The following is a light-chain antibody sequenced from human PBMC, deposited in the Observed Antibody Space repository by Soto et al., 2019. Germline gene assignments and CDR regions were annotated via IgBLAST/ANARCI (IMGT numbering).Light chain of an antibody. CDR1: EDITNY. J-gene: IGKJ1*01. Sequence: IQLTQSPSSLSASVGDRVTVTCRASEDITNYLAWYQQKAGKAPKLLIYGASTRATGMPARFSGSGSGTEFTLTISSLQSEDFAVYYCQQYNDWPPTFGQGTKVDNK. V-gene: IGKV1-9*01. CDR3: QQYNDWPPT. CDR2: GAS.